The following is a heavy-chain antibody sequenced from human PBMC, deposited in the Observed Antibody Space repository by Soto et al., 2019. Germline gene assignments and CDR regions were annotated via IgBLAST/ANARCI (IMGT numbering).Heavy chain of an antibody. V-gene: IGHV4-31*03. CDR1: GASIRSGGFY. Sequence: QVQLQESGPGLVKPPQTLSLTCTVSGASIRSGGFYWSWIRQHPEKGLEWIGYFYYSGNAYYNPSIMSRLTISGDASKDQFSLNLSSVTAADTAVYFCARAMGAVNYFDYWGQGILVTVSS. CDR3: ARAMGAVNYFDY. D-gene: IGHD3-10*01. J-gene: IGHJ4*02. CDR2: FYYSGNA.